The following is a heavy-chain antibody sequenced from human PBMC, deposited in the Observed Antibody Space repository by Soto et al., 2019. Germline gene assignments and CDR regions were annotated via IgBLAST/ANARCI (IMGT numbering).Heavy chain of an antibody. CDR2: ISAYNGNT. J-gene: IGHJ6*04. CDR1: GYTFTSYG. CDR3: ARGGLFNQMDYYYGMDV. Sequence: ASVKVSCKASGYTFTSYGISWVRQAPGQGLEWMGWISAYNGNTNYAQKLQGRVTMTTDTSTSTAYMELSSLRSEDTAVYYCARGGLFNQMDYYYGMDVWGKGTTVSVSS. D-gene: IGHD3-10*01. V-gene: IGHV1-18*01.